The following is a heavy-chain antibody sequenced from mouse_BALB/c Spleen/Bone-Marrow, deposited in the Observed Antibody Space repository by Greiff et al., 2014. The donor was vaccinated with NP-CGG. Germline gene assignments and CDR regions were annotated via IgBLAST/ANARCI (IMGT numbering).Heavy chain of an antibody. D-gene: IGHD1-1*01. CDR2: INPYNDGP. CDR3: AGEVVATDYFDS. V-gene: IGHV1-14*01. J-gene: IGHJ2*01. CDR1: GYTFTSYF. Sequence: VQLQQSGPELVKPGASVKMSCKASGYTFTSYFMHWVKQKPGQGLEWIGYINPYNDGPKYNEKFKGKATLTTDKSSTTAYMELGSLTSEDSTVYYCAGEVVATDYFDSWGQGTTLTVSS.